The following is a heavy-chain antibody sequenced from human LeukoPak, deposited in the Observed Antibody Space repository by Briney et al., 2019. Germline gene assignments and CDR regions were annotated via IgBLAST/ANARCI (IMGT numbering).Heavy chain of an antibody. CDR2: ISSSSNYM. CDR1: GFTFSRNA. V-gene: IGHV3-21*01. J-gene: IGHJ4*02. Sequence: GGSLRLSCAASGFTFSRNAMNWVRQAPGKGLEWVSFISSSSNYMSYADSVKGRLTISRDNAKGSLYLQMNSLRAEDTAVYYCARPLDSSNNYFDYWGQGTLVTVSA. CDR3: ARPLDSSNNYFDY. D-gene: IGHD6-13*01.